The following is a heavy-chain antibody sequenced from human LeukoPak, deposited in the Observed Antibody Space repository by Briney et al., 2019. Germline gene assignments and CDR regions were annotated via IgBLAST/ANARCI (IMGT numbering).Heavy chain of an antibody. CDR1: GFTFSSYA. V-gene: IGHV3-23*01. Sequence: PGGSLRLSCAASGFTFSSYAMNWVRQAPGKGLEWVSAISGSNSNTYYTDSVKGRFTISRDNSKNTLYLQMNSLRAEDTAVYYCAKDYRGSGPKGFDYWGQGTLVTVSS. D-gene: IGHD3-10*01. CDR2: ISGSNSNT. J-gene: IGHJ4*02. CDR3: AKDYRGSGPKGFDY.